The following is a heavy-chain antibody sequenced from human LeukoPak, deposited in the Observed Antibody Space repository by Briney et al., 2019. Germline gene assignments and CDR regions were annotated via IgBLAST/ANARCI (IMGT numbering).Heavy chain of an antibody. CDR3: ASLEDYDYVWGSYRYTWFDP. D-gene: IGHD3-16*02. Sequence: ASVKVSCKASGYTFTGYYMHWVRQAPGQGLEWMGWINPNSGGTNYAQKFQGRVTMTRDTSISTAYMELSRLRSDDTAVYYCASLEDYDYVWGSYRYTWFDPWGQGTLVTVSS. V-gene: IGHV1-2*02. CDR2: INPNSGGT. CDR1: GYTFTGYY. J-gene: IGHJ5*02.